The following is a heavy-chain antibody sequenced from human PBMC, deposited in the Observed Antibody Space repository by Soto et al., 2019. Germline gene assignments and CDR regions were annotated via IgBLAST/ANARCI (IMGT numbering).Heavy chain of an antibody. CDR1: GYSFTTYA. Sequence: QVRVVQSGAEVKKPGASVKISCKASGYSFTTYAMHWVRQAPGQRLEWMAWINGGNGNTKYSQKFQDRVTITRDTSANIAYMELSSLRSEDSAVYYCARGKGMEENYYYHGMDVWGQGTTVSVSS. J-gene: IGHJ6*02. CDR2: INGGNGNT. CDR3: ARGKGMEENYYYHGMDV. V-gene: IGHV1-3*01. D-gene: IGHD1-1*01.